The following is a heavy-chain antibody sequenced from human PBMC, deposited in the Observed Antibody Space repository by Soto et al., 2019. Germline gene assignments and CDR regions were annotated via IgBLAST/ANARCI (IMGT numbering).Heavy chain of an antibody. V-gene: IGHV4-61*01. CDR2: IYYSGST. J-gene: IGHJ4*02. Sequence: QVQLQESGPGLVKPSETLSLTCTVSGGSVSSGSYYWSWIRQPPGKGLECIGYIYYSGSTNYNSSLTSRVTISVDTSKNQFSLKLSSVTAADTAVYYCARVSSSWGLVNYFDYWGQGTLVTVSS. CDR1: GGSVSSGSYY. D-gene: IGHD6-13*01. CDR3: ARVSSSWGLVNYFDY.